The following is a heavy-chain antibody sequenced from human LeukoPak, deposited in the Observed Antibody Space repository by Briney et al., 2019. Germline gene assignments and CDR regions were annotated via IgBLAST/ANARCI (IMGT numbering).Heavy chain of an antibody. CDR1: GFTFSDYY. CDR2: INSDGSGT. D-gene: IGHD6-13*01. V-gene: IGHV3-74*01. Sequence: PGGSLRLSCAASGFTFSDYYMSWIRQAPGKGLVWVSRINSDGSGTSYADSVKGRFSISRDNAKNTLYLQMNSLRAEDTAVYYCARVLFSSSWYFDHWGQGTLVTVSS. CDR3: ARVLFSSSWYFDH. J-gene: IGHJ4*02.